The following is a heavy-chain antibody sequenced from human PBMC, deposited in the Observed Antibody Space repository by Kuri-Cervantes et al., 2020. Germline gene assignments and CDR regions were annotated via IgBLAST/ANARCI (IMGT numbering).Heavy chain of an antibody. CDR2: IIPIFGTA. V-gene: IGHV1-69*13. J-gene: IGHJ6*02. CDR3: ATSRGGVLGYCSGGSCYSFGSGQYGMDV. D-gene: IGHD2-15*01. Sequence: SVKVSCKASGGTFSSYAISWVRQAPGQGLEWMGGIIPIFGTANYAQKFQGRVTTTADESTSTAYMELSSLRSEDTAVYYCATSRGGVLGYCSGGSCYSFGSGQYGMDVWGQGTTVTVSS. CDR1: GGTFSSYA.